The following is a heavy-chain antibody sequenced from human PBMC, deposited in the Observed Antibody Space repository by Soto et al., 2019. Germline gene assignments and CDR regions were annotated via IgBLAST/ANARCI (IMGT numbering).Heavy chain of an antibody. CDR2: IDAGKGNT. V-gene: IGHV1-3*01. CDR3: SSGPGLFDY. CDR1: GYTFTTNH. J-gene: IGHJ4*02. Sequence: QVQLVQSGAEVKKPGASVKVSCKASGYTFTTNHIHWVRQAPGQGLEWMGWIDAGKGNTRYSQKFQGRVTITRDTSASTAYMDLSSLRSEDTAVYYCSSGPGLFDYWGQGTLVTVSS.